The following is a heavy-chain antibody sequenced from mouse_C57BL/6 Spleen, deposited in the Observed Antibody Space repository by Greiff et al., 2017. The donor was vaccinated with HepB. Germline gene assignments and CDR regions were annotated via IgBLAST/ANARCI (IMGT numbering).Heavy chain of an antibody. V-gene: IGHV5-6*01. Sequence: EVHLVESGGDLVKPGGSLKLSCAASGFTFSSYGMSWVRQTPDKRLEWVATISSGGSYTYYPDSVKGRFTISRDNAKNTLYLQMSSLKSEDTAMYYCARPSPYGSREAYYFDYWGQGTTLTVSS. J-gene: IGHJ2*01. CDR1: GFTFSSYG. CDR2: ISSGGSYT. D-gene: IGHD1-1*01. CDR3: ARPSPYGSREAYYFDY.